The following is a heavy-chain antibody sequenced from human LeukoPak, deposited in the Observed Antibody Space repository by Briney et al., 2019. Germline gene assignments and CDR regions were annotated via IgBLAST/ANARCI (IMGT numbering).Heavy chain of an antibody. CDR1: GFTFSSYW. J-gene: IGHJ6*02. CDR2: ISGSGGST. Sequence: GGSLRLSCAASGFTFSSYWMSWVRQAPGKGLEWVSAISGSGGSTYYADSVKGRFTISRDNSKNTLYLQMNSLRAEDTAVYYCAKTLEPWSYSSSWYDFYYGMDVWGQGATVTVSS. CDR3: AKTLEPWSYSSSWYDFYYGMDV. V-gene: IGHV3-23*01. D-gene: IGHD6-13*01.